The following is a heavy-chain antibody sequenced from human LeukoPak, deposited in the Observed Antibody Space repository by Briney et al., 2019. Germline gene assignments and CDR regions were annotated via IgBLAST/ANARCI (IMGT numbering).Heavy chain of an antibody. Sequence: GESLKISCKGSGYSFTSYWIGWVRQMPGKGLEWMGIIYPGDSDTRYSPSFQGQVTISADKSISTAYLQWSSLKASDTAMYYCARPRICGGDCYSEFDYWGQGTLVTVSS. CDR2: IYPGDSDT. CDR1: GYSFTSYW. V-gene: IGHV5-51*01. CDR3: ARPRICGGDCYSEFDY. J-gene: IGHJ4*02. D-gene: IGHD2-21*02.